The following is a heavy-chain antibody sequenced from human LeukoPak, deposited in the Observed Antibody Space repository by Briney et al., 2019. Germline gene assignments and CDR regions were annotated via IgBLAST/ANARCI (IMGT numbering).Heavy chain of an antibody. V-gene: IGHV3-66*01. CDR1: GFTVSSNY. CDR2: IYSGGST. J-gene: IGHJ3*02. CDR3: ARDPPGAFDI. Sequence: PGGSLRLSCAASGFTVSSNYMSWVRQAPGKGLEWVSVIYSGGSTYYADSVKGRFTISRDNPKNTLYLQMNSLRAEDTAVYYCARDPPGAFDIWGQGTMVTVSS.